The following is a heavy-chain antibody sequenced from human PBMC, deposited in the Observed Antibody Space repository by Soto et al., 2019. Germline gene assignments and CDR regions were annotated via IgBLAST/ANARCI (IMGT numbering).Heavy chain of an antibody. CDR3: AKDGLGYCSSTSCQDKGYYFDY. V-gene: IGHV3-23*01. CDR1: GFTFSSYA. Sequence: EVQLLESGGGLVQPGGSLRLSCAASGFTFSSYAMSWVRQAPGKGLEWVSAISGSGGSTYYADSVKGRFTISRDNSKNTLYLQMNSLRAEDTAVYYCAKDGLGYCSSTSCQDKGYYFDYWGQGTLVTVSS. D-gene: IGHD2-2*01. CDR2: ISGSGGST. J-gene: IGHJ4*02.